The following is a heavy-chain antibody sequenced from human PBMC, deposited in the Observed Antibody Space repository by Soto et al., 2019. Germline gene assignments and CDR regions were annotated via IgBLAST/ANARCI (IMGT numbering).Heavy chain of an antibody. Sequence: PVGSLRLSCAASGFTFSNAWMSWVRQAPGKGLEWVGRIKSKTDGGTTDYAAPVKGRFTISRDDSKNTLYLQMNSLKTEDTAVYYCTTESYYDFWSGQRITFDYWGQGTLVTVSS. CDR2: IKSKTDGGTT. CDR3: TTESYYDFWSGQRITFDY. CDR1: GFTFSNAW. D-gene: IGHD3-3*01. J-gene: IGHJ4*02. V-gene: IGHV3-15*01.